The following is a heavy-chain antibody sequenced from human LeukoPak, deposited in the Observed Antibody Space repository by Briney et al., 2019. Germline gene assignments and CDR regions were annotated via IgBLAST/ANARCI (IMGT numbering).Heavy chain of an antibody. CDR3: AKPRSSWYPFDY. CDR2: IIPIFGTA. V-gene: IGHV1-69*13. J-gene: IGHJ4*02. D-gene: IGHD6-13*01. CDR1: GGTFSSYA. Sequence: SVKVSCKASGGTFSSYAISWVRQAPGQGLEWMGGIIPIFGTANYAQKFQGRVTITADESTSTAYMELSSLRSEDTAVYYCAKPRSSWYPFDYWGQGTLVTVSS.